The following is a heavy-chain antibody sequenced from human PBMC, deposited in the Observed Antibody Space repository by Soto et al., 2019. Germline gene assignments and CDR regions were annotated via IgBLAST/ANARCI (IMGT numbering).Heavy chain of an antibody. J-gene: IGHJ6*02. Sequence: GGSLRLSCAASGFTFSSYAMSWVRQAPGKGLEWVSAISGSGGSTYYADSVKGRFTISRDNSKNTLYLQMNSLRAEDTAVYYCAKASGWLRLPGPYYGMDVWGQGTTVTVSS. CDR1: GFTFSSYA. V-gene: IGHV3-23*01. CDR3: AKASGWLRLPGPYYGMDV. CDR2: ISGSGGST. D-gene: IGHD5-12*01.